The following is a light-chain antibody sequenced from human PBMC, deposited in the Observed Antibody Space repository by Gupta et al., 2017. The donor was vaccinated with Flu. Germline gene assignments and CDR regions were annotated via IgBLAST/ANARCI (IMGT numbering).Light chain of an antibody. CDR3: QQGDSFPLT. CDR1: QGIKSW. CDR2: AAS. J-gene: IGKJ4*01. V-gene: IGKV1D-12*01. Sequence: DIQMTQSPSSVCASVGDRVTITCRASQGIKSWLAWYQQKPGKAPKILIYAASSLQSGVPSRFNGSGSGTDFTLTINSLQPEDSATYFCQQGDSFPLTFGGGTKVEIK.